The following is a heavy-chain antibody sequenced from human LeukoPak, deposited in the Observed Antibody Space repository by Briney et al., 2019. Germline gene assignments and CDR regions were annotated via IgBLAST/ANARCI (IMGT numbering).Heavy chain of an antibody. CDR1: GFTFSSYS. D-gene: IGHD3-3*01. J-gene: IGHJ4*02. CDR3: ARDAYYDFWSGPMLGPYYFDY. V-gene: IGHV3-48*01. CDR2: ISSSSSTI. Sequence: GGSLRLSCAASGFTFSSYSMNWVRQAPGKGLEWVSYISSSSSTIYYADSVKGRFTISRDNAKNSLYLQMNSLRAEDTAVYYCARDAYYDFWSGPMLGPYYFDYWGQGTLVTVSS.